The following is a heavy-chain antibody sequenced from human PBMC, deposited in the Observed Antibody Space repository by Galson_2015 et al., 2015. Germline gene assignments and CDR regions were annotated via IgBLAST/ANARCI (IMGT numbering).Heavy chain of an antibody. CDR3: ARGDIVHALANFDY. J-gene: IGHJ4*02. D-gene: IGHD2-8*01. CDR2: ISSSSSYI. V-gene: IGHV3-21*01. CDR1: GFTFSSYS. Sequence: SLRLSCAASGFTFSSYSMNWVRQAPGKGLEWVSSISSSSSYIYYADSVKGRFTISRDNAKNSLYLQMNSLRAEDTAVYYCARGDIVHALANFDYWGQGTLVTVSS.